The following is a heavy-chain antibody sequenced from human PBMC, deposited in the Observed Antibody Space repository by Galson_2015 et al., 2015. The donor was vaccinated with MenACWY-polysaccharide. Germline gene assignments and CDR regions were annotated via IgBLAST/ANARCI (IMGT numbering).Heavy chain of an antibody. Sequence: SLRLSCAASGFSFSTYWMHWVRHAPGKGLVWVSRINADGSATDYADSVRGRFTISRDNAKNTLYPEMNSLRAEDTAVYYCTKAGAKYCRGSSCYFNWFDPWGQGPLVTVSS. CDR2: INADGSAT. J-gene: IGHJ5*02. V-gene: IGHV3-74*01. CDR1: GFSFSTYW. CDR3: TKAGAKYCRGSSCYFNWFDP. D-gene: IGHD2-15*01.